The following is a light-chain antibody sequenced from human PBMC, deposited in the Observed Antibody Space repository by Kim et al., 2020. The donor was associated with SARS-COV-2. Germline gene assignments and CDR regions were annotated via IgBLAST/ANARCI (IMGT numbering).Light chain of an antibody. CDR2: EVS. CDR1: SSDVGSYNF. Sequence: QSALTQPASVSGSPGQSITISCTGTSSDVGSYNFVSWHQQHPGKAPKLMIYEVSKRPSWVSNRFSGSKSGNTASLTISGLQAEDEADYYCCSYAGSSTNWVFGGGTKLTVL. J-gene: IGLJ3*02. CDR3: CSYAGSSTNWV. V-gene: IGLV2-23*02.